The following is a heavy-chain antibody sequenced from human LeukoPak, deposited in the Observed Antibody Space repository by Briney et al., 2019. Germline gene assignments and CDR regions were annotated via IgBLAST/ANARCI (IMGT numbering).Heavy chain of an antibody. J-gene: IGHJ6*03. CDR3: ARDVRGYCSGGSCYHYYYMDV. CDR2: IYYSGST. D-gene: IGHD2-15*01. V-gene: IGHV4-30-4*08. CDR1: GGSISSGDYY. Sequence: SQTLSLTCTVSGGSISSGDYYWSWIRQPPGKGLEWIGYIYYSGSTYYNPSPKSRVTISVDTSKNQFSLKPSSVTAADTAVYYCARDVRGYCSGGSCYHYYYMDVWGKGTTVTVSS.